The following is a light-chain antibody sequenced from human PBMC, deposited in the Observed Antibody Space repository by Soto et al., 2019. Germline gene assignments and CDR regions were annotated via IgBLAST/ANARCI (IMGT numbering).Light chain of an antibody. V-gene: IGKV3-20*01. CDR1: QSVSTNF. J-gene: IGKJ1*01. CDR3: QQYGRTSWT. CDR2: GAS. Sequence: EIVLTQSPGTLSLSPGEGATLSCRASQSVSTNFFAWYQQKPGQAPRLLIYGASTRATGIPDRFSGGGSGTDITLTISRLEPEDFAVYYCQQYGRTSWTFGQGTKVEIK.